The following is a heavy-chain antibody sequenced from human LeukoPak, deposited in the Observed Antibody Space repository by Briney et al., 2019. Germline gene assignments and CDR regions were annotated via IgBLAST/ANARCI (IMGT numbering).Heavy chain of an antibody. CDR1: GGSISSYY. CDR2: IYYSGST. V-gene: IGHV4-59*01. CDR3: AREGLPPYYYYYMDV. Sequence: PSETLSLTCTVSGGSISSYYWSWIRQPPGKGLEWIGYIYYSGSTNYNPSLKSRVTISVDTSKNQFSLKLSSVTAADTAVYYCAREGLPPYYYYYMDVWGKGTTVTVSS. J-gene: IGHJ6*03.